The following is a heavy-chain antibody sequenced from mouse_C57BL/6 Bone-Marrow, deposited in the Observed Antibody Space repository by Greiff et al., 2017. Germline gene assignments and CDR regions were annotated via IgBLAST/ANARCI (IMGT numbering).Heavy chain of an antibody. J-gene: IGHJ4*01. V-gene: IGHV1-50*01. CDR2: IDPSDSYT. CDR1: GYTFTSYW. CDR3: ARNGNYDAMDY. D-gene: IGHD2-1*01. Sequence: QVQLQQPGAELVKPGASVKLSCKASGYTFTSYWMQWVKQRPGQGLEWIGEIDPSDSYTNYNQKFKGKATLTVDTSSSTAYMQLSSLTSEDSAVYYCARNGNYDAMDYWGQGTSVTVSS.